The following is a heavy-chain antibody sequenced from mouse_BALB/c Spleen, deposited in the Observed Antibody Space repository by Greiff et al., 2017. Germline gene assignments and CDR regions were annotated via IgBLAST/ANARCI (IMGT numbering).Heavy chain of an antibody. CDR1: GFTFNTYA. CDR2: IRSKSNNYAT. Sequence: EVQGVESGGGLVQPKGSLKLSCAASGFTFNTYAMNWVRQAPGKGLEWVARIRSKSNNYATYYADSVKDRFTISRDDSQSMLYLQMNNLKTEDTAMYYCVRHGNYDYGSNSYAMDYWGQGTSVTVSS. CDR3: VRHGNYDYGSNSYAMDY. D-gene: IGHD1-1*01. V-gene: IGHV10-1*02. J-gene: IGHJ4*01.